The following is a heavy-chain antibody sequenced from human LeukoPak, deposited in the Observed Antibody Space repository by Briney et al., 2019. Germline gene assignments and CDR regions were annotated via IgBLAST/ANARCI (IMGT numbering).Heavy chain of an antibody. CDR2: ISSSSSYI. V-gene: IGHV3-21*01. D-gene: IGHD1-14*01. Sequence: TGGSLRLSCAASGFTFSSYSMNSVRQAPGKGLEWVSSISSSSSYIYYADSVKGRFTISRDNAKNSLYLQMNSLRAEDTAVYYCARDLTGTFDYWGQGTLVTVSS. CDR1: GFTFSSYS. CDR3: ARDLTGTFDY. J-gene: IGHJ4*02.